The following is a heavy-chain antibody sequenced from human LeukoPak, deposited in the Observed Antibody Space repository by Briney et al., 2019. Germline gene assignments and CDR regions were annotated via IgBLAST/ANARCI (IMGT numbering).Heavy chain of an antibody. CDR1: GFTFSSYW. CDR2: INGDGSIE. Sequence: GGSLRLSCAASGFTFSSYWMTWVRQAPGKGLEWVSNINGDGSIENYVHSVRGRFSIFRGNAKDALYLQMGSLRVDDTAIYYCARDPIVGDTGGGEYWGWETLVTVSS. V-gene: IGHV3-7*01. J-gene: IGHJ4*02. D-gene: IGHD1-26*01. CDR3: ARDPIVGDTGGGEY.